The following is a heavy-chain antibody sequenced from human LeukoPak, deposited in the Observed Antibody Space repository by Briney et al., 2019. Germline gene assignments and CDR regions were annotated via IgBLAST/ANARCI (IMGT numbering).Heavy chain of an antibody. D-gene: IGHD3-10*01. CDR3: ARGNGAIGITMDRGVSMSFDY. CDR1: GDSINNFY. CDR2: NFYRGSA. V-gene: IGHV4-59*12. Sequence: SETLSLTCTVSGDSINNFYWSWIRQPPGKGLEWIGYNFYRGSANYKPSLKSRVAVSLDTSKNRFTLKLNSVTAADTAVYYCARGNGAIGITMDRGVSMSFDYWGQGILVTVSP. J-gene: IGHJ4*02.